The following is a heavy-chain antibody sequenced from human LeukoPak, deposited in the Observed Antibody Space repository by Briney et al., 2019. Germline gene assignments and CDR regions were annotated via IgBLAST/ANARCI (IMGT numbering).Heavy chain of an antibody. J-gene: IGHJ4*02. V-gene: IGHV4-39*01. D-gene: IGHD3-10*01. CDR3: ARKKGWFGESPFDY. CDR2: IYYSGST. Sequence: SETLSLTCTVSGGSISSSSYYWGWIRQPPGKGLEWIGSIYYSGSTYYNPSLKSRVTISVDTSKNQFSLKLSSVTAADTAVYYCARKKGWFGESPFDYWGQGTLVTVPS. CDR1: GGSISSSSYY.